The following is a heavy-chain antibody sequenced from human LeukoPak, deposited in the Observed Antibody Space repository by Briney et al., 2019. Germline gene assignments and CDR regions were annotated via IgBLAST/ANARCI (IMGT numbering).Heavy chain of an antibody. Sequence: SETLSLTCTVSGDSVNSGSYYWSWIRQPPGKGLEWIGNIYYTGSTNYAPSFRSRVTISLDTSKNQFSLKLTSVTAADTAVYYCARITYGDNHFDIWGQGTMVTVSS. J-gene: IGHJ3*02. CDR1: GDSVNSGSYY. CDR2: IYYTGST. D-gene: IGHD4-23*01. CDR3: ARITYGDNHFDI. V-gene: IGHV4-61*01.